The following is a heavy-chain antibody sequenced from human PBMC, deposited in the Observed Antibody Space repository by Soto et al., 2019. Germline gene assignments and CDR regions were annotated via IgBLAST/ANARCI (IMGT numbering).Heavy chain of an antibody. J-gene: IGHJ3*02. D-gene: IGHD2-21*02. CDR3: VRRVVTTLDDAFDI. V-gene: IGHV1-18*01. CDR1: RYNFNNYG. CDR2: ISGNNGNT. Sequence: QVQLVQSGPEVKKPGASVTLSCKASRYNFNNYGISWVRQAPGQGLEWMGWISGNNGNTKYGQKFQGRVSLTTDSSTSTAYMEMRSLRSDDTADYYCVRRVVTTLDDAFDIWGPGTRVTVSS.